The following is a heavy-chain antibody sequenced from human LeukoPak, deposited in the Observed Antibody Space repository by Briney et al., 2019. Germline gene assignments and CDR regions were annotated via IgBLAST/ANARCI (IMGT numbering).Heavy chain of an antibody. D-gene: IGHD1/OR15-1a*01. CDR2: INPNSGDT. CDR1: GYTFTGNY. J-gene: IGHJ5*02. V-gene: IGHV1-2*02. Sequence: GASVKVSCKASGYTFTGNYLHWARQAPGQGLEWMGWINPNSGDTKYAQKFQGRVTMTRDTSVSTAHMQLSRMRYDDTAVYYCARGGGRTSSAFDPWGQGTLVTVSS. CDR3: ARGGGRTSSAFDP.